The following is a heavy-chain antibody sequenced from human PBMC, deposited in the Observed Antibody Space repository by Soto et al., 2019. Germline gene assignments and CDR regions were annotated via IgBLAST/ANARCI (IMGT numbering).Heavy chain of an antibody. CDR1: GFTFSSYA. V-gene: IGHV3-30-3*01. Sequence: GGSLRLSCAASGFTFSSYAMHWVRQAPGKGLEWVAVKSYDGSNKYYADSVKGRFTISRDNSKNTLYLQMNSLRSEDTAVYYCARAAYYYYMDVWGKGTTVTVSS. CDR3: ARAAYYYYMDV. CDR2: KSYDGSNK. J-gene: IGHJ6*03.